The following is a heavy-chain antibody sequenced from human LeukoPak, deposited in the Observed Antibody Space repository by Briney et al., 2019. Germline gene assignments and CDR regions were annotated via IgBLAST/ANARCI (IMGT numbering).Heavy chain of an antibody. J-gene: IGHJ4*02. D-gene: IGHD3-22*01. V-gene: IGHV4-30-4*01. Sequence: PSETLSLTCTLSVGSISSGDYYWSWIRQPPGKCLEWIGYIYYSGSTYYNPSLKSRVTISVDTSKNQYSLKLSSVTAADTAVYYCARVYYNDNSGYGKDYFDYWGQGTLVTVSS. CDR3: ARVYYNDNSGYGKDYFDY. CDR2: IYYSGST. CDR1: VGSISSGDYY.